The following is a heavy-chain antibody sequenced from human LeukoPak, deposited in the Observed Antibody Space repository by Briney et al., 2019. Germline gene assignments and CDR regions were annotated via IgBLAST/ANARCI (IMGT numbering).Heavy chain of an antibody. CDR2: LSPDGSSS. D-gene: IGHD1-26*01. CDR1: GFTFSTYW. J-gene: IGHJ4*02. V-gene: IGHV3-74*01. CDR3: TRSPSLGGRYWGFDY. Sequence: GGSLRLSCAASGFTFSTYWMHWVRQAPGKGLVWVSRLSPDGSSSIYADSVKGRFTVSRDNAKNTRYLQMNSLRAEDTAVYYCTRSPSLGGRYWGFDYWGQGALVTVSS.